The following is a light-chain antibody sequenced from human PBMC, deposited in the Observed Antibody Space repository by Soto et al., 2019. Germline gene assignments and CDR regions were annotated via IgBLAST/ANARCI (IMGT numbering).Light chain of an antibody. V-gene: IGKV1-5*03. CDR3: QHYNSYSEA. J-gene: IGKJ1*01. CDR1: QTISSW. CDR2: KAS. Sequence: DIQMTQFRSTLSGSVSARVYITYRASQTISSWLAWYQQKPGKAPKLLIYKASTLKSGVPSRFSGSGSGTEFTLTISSLQPDDFATYYCQHYNSYSEAFGQGTKV.